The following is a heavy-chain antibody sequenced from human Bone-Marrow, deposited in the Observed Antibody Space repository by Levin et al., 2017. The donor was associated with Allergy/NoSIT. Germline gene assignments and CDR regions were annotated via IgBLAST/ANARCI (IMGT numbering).Heavy chain of an antibody. Sequence: LSLTCAASGFTFSNSWMSWVRQAPGKGLEWVANIKEDGSEKYYVDSVKGRFTISRDNAKNSLFVQMNSLRVEDTAVYYCARDQFRRATIGARWFDPWGQGTLVTVAS. V-gene: IGHV3-7*01. J-gene: IGHJ5*02. CDR3: ARDQFRRATIGARWFDP. CDR2: IKEDGSEK. CDR1: GFTFSNSW. D-gene: IGHD5-24*01.